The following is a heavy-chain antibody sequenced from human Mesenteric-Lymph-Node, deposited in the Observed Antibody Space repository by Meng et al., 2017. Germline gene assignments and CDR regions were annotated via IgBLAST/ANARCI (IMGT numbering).Heavy chain of an antibody. CDR1: EFTFSGYW. J-gene: IGHJ6*02. CDR2: IKTDGSAT. V-gene: IGHV3-74*01. CDR3: ARGVYGMDV. Sequence: EVQLVESGGGLVQPGGSRRLSCAASEFTFSGYWMHWVRQAPGKGLVWVSRIKTDGSATGYADSVKGRFTISRDNAKNTLYLQINSLRVEDTAVYYCARGVYGMDVWGQGTTVIVSS.